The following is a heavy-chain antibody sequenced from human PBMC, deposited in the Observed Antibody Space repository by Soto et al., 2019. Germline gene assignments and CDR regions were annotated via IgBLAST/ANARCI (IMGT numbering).Heavy chain of an antibody. V-gene: IGHV3-9*01. D-gene: IGHD3-3*01. Sequence: HPGGSLRLSCAASGFTFDDYAMHWVRQAPGKGLEWVSGISWNSGSIGYADSVKGRFTISRDNAKNSLYLQMNSLRAEDTALYYCAKDLRSGYRGHYFDYWGQGTLVTVSS. CDR1: GFTFDDYA. CDR2: ISWNSGSI. J-gene: IGHJ4*02. CDR3: AKDLRSGYRGHYFDY.